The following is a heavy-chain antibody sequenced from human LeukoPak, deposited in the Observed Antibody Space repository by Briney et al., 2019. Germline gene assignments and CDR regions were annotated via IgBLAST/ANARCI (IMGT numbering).Heavy chain of an antibody. D-gene: IGHD6-19*01. CDR3: ARNLPYSSMDWFDP. CDR2: INPNSGGT. V-gene: IGHV1-2*02. CDR1: GYTFTGYY. J-gene: IGHJ5*02. Sequence: ASVKVSCKASGYTFTGYYMHWVRQAPGQGLEWMGWINPNSGGTNYAQKFQGGVTMTRDTSISTAYMELSRLRSDDTAVYYCARNLPYSSMDWFDPWGQGTLVTVSS.